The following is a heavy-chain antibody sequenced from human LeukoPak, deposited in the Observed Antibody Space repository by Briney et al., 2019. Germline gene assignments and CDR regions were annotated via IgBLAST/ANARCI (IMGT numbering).Heavy chain of an antibody. CDR3: ARALKTTVTTFAAFDI. CDR2: IYYSGST. J-gene: IGHJ3*02. V-gene: IGHV4-61*01. CDR1: DGSINTPSYY. Sequence: SETLSLTCTVSDGSINTPSYYWSWIRQPPGKGLEWIGYIYYSGSTNYNPSLKSRVTISVDTSKNQFSLKLSSVTAADTAVYYCARALKTTVTTFAAFDIWGQGTMVTVSS. D-gene: IGHD4-17*01.